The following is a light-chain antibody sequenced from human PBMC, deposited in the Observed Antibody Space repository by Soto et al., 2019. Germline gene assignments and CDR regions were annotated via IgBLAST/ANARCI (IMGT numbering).Light chain of an antibody. V-gene: IGKV1-5*01. CDR1: QSISSW. Sequence: DIQMTQSPSTLSASVGDRVTITCRASQSISSWLAWYQQKPGKAPKLLVYDASSLESGVPSRFSGSGSGTEFSLTISSLPPDDFATYYCLQYNSYPYTFGQGTKLELK. J-gene: IGKJ2*01. CDR2: DAS. CDR3: LQYNSYPYT.